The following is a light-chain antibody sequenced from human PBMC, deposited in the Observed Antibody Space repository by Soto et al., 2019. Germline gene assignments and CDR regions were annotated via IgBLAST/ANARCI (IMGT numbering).Light chain of an antibody. V-gene: IGKV3-11*01. CDR1: QIISSS. Sequence: EIVLTQSPATLSLSPGARATLSCRASQIISSSLAWYQQKPGQAPRLLISDASNRATGIPARFSGSGSGTDFTLTISSLEPEDFALYYCQQRSSWPWTFGQGTKVDIK. J-gene: IGKJ1*01. CDR2: DAS. CDR3: QQRSSWPWT.